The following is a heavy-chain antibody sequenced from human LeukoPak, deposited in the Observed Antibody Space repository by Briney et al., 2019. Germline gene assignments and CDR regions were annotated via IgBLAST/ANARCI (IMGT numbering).Heavy chain of an antibody. D-gene: IGHD6-19*01. Sequence: GGSLRLSCAASGFTFSNFGMSWVRQPPGKGLQWVSATNGDGSDTYYADSVKGRFTISRDNSKNTLYLQMNSLRAEDTAIYYCAKRRAVTGTTHFDYWGQGVLVTVSS. CDR1: GFTFSNFG. CDR3: AKRRAVTGTTHFDY. J-gene: IGHJ4*02. V-gene: IGHV3-23*01. CDR2: TNGDGSDT.